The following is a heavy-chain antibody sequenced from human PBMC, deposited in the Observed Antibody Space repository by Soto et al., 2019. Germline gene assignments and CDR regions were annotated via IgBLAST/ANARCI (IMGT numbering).Heavy chain of an antibody. CDR1: GYTFSNYD. J-gene: IGHJ4*02. D-gene: IGHD3-16*01. Sequence: ASVKVSCKASGYTFSNYDINWVRQATGQGLEWMGWMNPKSGSTGFAQQFQGRVTMTRNTAISTAYMELSSLRSEDTAVYYCARVWGSIDYWGQGTLVTVSS. V-gene: IGHV1-8*01. CDR2: MNPKSGST. CDR3: ARVWGSIDY.